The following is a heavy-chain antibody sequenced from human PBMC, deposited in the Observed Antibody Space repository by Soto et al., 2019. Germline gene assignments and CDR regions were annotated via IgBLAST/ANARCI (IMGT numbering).Heavy chain of an antibody. J-gene: IGHJ4*02. CDR2: ISSSSNTI. CDR3: AREGREWELISYYFDY. CDR1: GFTFSTYS. V-gene: IGHV3-48*02. D-gene: IGHD1-26*01. Sequence: GGSLRLSCAASGFTFSTYSMNWVRQAPGKGLEWVSYISSSSNTIYYADSLKGRFTISRDNAKDSLYLQMNSLRDEDTAVYYCAREGREWELISYYFDYWGQGTLVTVSS.